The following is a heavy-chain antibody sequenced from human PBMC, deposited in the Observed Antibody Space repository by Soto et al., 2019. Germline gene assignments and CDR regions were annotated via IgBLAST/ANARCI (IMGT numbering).Heavy chain of an antibody. V-gene: IGHV4-59*08. CDR1: GGSISSYY. CDR2: IYYSGST. Sequence: SETLSLTCTVSGGSISSYYWSWIRQPPGKGLEWIGYIYYSGSTNYNPSLKSRVSISVDTSKNQFSLKLSSVTAADTAVYYCARSLTDSSSRISYYMDGWGKGTTVTVSS. D-gene: IGHD6-6*01. J-gene: IGHJ6*03. CDR3: ARSLTDSSSRISYYMDG.